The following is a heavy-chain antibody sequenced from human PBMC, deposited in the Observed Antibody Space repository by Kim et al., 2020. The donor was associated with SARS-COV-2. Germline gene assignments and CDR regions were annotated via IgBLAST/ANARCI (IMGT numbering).Heavy chain of an antibody. J-gene: IGHJ5*02. V-gene: IGHV3-23*01. D-gene: IGHD3-10*01. CDR1: GFTFSSYA. Sequence: GGSLRLSCAASGFTFSSYAMSWVRQAPGKGLEWVSAISGSGGSTYYADSVKGRFTISRDNSKNTLYLQMNSLRAEDTAVYYCAKETFFYYGSGSYFGPGYNWFDPWGQGTLVTVSS. CDR3: AKETFFYYGSGSYFGPGYNWFDP. CDR2: ISGSGGST.